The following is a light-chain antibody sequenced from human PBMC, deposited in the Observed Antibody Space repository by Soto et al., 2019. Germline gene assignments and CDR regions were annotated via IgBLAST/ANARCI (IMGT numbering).Light chain of an antibody. CDR1: QSVSCT. CDR2: GAS. CDR3: QQYNNWPPLT. J-gene: IGKJ5*01. Sequence: VMTQSPATLSVSPGARATLSCRASQSVSCTLAWYQQKPGQAPRLLIYGASPRAPGIPARFSGSGSGTEFTLTISSLQSEDFAVYYCQQYNNWPPLTFGQGTRLEIK. V-gene: IGKV3-15*01.